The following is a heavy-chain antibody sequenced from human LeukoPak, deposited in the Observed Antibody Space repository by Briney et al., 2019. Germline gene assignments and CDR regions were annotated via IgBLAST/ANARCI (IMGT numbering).Heavy chain of an antibody. D-gene: IGHD6-19*01. CDR1: GFTFSSYN. CDR3: AREGSSGWYNDY. J-gene: IGHJ4*02. CDR2: ISRSSTYT. V-gene: IGHV3-21*01. Sequence: GGSLRLSCAASGFTFSSYNMNWVRQAPGKGLEWVPSISRSSTYTHYADSVKGRITISRDNAKNSLYLQMNSLRAEDTAVYYCAREGSSGWYNDYWGQGTLVTVSS.